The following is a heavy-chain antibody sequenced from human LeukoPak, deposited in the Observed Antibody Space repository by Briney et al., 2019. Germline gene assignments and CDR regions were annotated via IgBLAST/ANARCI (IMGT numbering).Heavy chain of an antibody. CDR2: FDPEDGET. Sequence: GASVKVSCKVSGYTLTELSMHWVRQAPGKGLEWMGGFDPEDGETIYAQKFQGRVTMTEDTSTDTAYMELSSLRSEDTAVYYCATDPMGGSGWYDDYWGQGTLVTVSS. V-gene: IGHV1-24*01. CDR1: GYTLTELS. CDR3: ATDPMGGSGWYDDY. D-gene: IGHD6-19*01. J-gene: IGHJ4*02.